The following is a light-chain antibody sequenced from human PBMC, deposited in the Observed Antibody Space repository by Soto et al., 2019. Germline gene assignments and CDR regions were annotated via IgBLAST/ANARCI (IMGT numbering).Light chain of an antibody. J-gene: IGKJ2*01. CDR1: QSVLYSSNNKNY. CDR2: WAS. Sequence: DIVMTQSPDSLAVSLGERATINCKSSQSVLYSSNNKNYLAWYQQKPGQPPKLLIYWASTRESGVPDRFSGSASGTDFTLTISSLQAEDVAVYYCQQYYATPPYTFGQGTKVEIK. V-gene: IGKV4-1*01. CDR3: QQYYATPPYT.